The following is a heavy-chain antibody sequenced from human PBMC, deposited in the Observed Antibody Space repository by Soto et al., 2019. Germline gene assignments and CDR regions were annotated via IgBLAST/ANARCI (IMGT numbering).Heavy chain of an antibody. CDR1: GFSFSGYA. Sequence: GGSLRLSCSASGFSFSGYAMSWVRQSAGKGLEWVSAVSGSGATTFYADSVRGRFTISADIAENSVILQMNTLRDEDSAVYFCVRDRDLYRDMFHADLWGQGTLVTVSS. CDR3: VRDRDLYRDMFHADL. J-gene: IGHJ4*01. D-gene: IGHD3-10*02. CDR2: VSGSGATT. V-gene: IGHV3-23*01.